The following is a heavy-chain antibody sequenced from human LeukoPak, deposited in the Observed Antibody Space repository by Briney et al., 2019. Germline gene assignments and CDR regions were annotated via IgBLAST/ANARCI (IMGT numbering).Heavy chain of an antibody. Sequence: ASLRVSCKPSGYTFTSYDINWVRQATGQGLEWMGWMNPNSGNTGNAQKFQGRVTMTRNTSISTAYMELSSLRSEDTAVYYCARGRRKRSSGQDAWGWYCDLWGRGTLVTVSS. CDR2: MNPNSGNT. V-gene: IGHV1-8*01. CDR1: GYTFTSYD. J-gene: IGHJ2*01. D-gene: IGHD6-19*01. CDR3: ARGRRKRSSGQDAWGWYCDL.